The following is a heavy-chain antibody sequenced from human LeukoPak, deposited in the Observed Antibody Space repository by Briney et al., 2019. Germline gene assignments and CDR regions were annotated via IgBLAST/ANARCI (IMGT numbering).Heavy chain of an antibody. V-gene: IGHV1-69*13. Sequence: SVKVSCKASGGTFSSYAISWVRQAPGQGLEWMGGIIPIFGTANYAQKFQGRVTITADESTSTAYMELSSLRSEDTAVYYCARTGRGYYDFWSGGPYYYYYYMDVWGKGTTVTVSS. CDR3: ARTGRGYYDFWSGGPYYYYYYMDV. D-gene: IGHD3-3*01. CDR2: IIPIFGTA. J-gene: IGHJ6*03. CDR1: GGTFSSYA.